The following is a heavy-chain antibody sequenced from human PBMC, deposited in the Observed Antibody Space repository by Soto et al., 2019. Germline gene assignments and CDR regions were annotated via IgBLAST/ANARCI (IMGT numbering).Heavy chain of an antibody. CDR1: GYTLTELS. J-gene: IGHJ4*02. D-gene: IGHD4-4*01. V-gene: IGHV1-24*01. CDR2: FDPEDGET. CDR3: ARDKDYMLDY. Sequence: ASVKVSCKVSGYTLTELSMHWVRQAPGKGLEWMGGFDPEDGETIYAQKVQGRVTMTTDKSTSTAYLELRSLSSDDTAVYYCARDKDYMLDYWGQGTLVTVSS.